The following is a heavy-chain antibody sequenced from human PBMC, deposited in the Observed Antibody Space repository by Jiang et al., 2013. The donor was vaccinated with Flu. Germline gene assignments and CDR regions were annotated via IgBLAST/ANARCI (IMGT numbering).Heavy chain of an antibody. CDR1: GGSINGSPYY. V-gene: IGHV4-31*11. D-gene: IGHD4-17*01. J-gene: IGHJ4*02. Sequence: GPGLVKSSETLSLTCAVSGGSINGSPYYWGWIRQFPGKGLEWIGFLSYSGATYYNPSLKSCVFMSVDASMNHFSLKLSSVTAADTAVYYCARDPTVTSLGGXFDYWGQGIQVTVSS. CDR2: LSYSGAT. CDR3: ARDPTVTSLGGXFDY.